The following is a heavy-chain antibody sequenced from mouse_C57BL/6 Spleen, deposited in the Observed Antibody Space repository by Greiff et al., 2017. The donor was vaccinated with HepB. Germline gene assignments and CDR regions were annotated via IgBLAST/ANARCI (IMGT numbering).Heavy chain of an antibody. CDR1: GYTFTDYY. CDR3: ARRGGLTGKNFDY. Sequence: EVQLQQSGPELVKPGASVKISCKASGYTFTDYYMNWVKQSHGKSLEWIGDINPNNGGTSYNQKFKGKATLTVDKSSSTAYMELRSLTSEDSAVYYCARRGGLTGKNFDYWGQGTTLTVSS. CDR2: INPNNGGT. J-gene: IGHJ2*01. V-gene: IGHV1-26*01. D-gene: IGHD4-1*01.